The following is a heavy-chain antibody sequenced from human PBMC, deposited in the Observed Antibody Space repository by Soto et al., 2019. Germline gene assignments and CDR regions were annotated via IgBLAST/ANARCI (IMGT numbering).Heavy chain of an antibody. CDR1: GGSISSGGYH. V-gene: IGHV4-31*03. CDR2: IYYSGST. Sequence: QVQLQESGPGLVKPSQTLSLTCTVSGGSISSGGYHWSWIRQHPGKGLEWIGYIYYSGSTYYNPSLKGRGTISVDTSKHQFSLQLRSVTAADTAVYYCARGVQHWGQGTLVTVSS. J-gene: IGHJ1*01. CDR3: ARGVQH.